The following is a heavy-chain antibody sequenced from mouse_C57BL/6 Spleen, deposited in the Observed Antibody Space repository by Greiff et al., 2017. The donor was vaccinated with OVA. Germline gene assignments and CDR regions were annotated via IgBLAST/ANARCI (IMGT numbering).Heavy chain of an antibody. J-gene: IGHJ3*01. D-gene: IGHD4-1*01. CDR1: GYTFTSYG. CDR2: IYPRSGNT. V-gene: IGHV1-81*01. Sequence: QVQLQQSGAELARPGASVKLSCKASGYTFTSYGISWVKQRTGQGLEWIGEIYPRSGNTYYNEKFKGKATLTADKSSSTAYMELRSLTSEDSAVYFCADWDGSYWGQGTLVTVSA. CDR3: ADWDGSY.